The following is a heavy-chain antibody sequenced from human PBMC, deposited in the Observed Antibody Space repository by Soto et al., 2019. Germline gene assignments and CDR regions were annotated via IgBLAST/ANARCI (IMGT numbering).Heavy chain of an antibody. D-gene: IGHD3-16*01. J-gene: IGHJ4*02. Sequence: QVQLVQSGAEVKKPGSSVKVSCKASGGTFSNYAINWVRQAPGQGLEWMGGIIPMFGTTNYPQKFQGRVTITADESTSTAYMELTSLRSEDTAVYYCARGGSTPIEIDYWGQGSKVIVSS. CDR2: IIPMFGTT. CDR3: ARGGSTPIEIDY. CDR1: GGTFSNYA. V-gene: IGHV1-69*01.